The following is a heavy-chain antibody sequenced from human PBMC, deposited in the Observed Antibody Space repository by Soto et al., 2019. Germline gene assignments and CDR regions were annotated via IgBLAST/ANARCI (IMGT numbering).Heavy chain of an antibody. Sequence: GESLKISCKGSGYSFTSYWIGWVRQMPGKGLEWMGIIYPGDSDTRYSPSFQGQVTISADTSISTAYLQWSSLKASDTAMYYCVRHETKDYYYYYGMDVWGQGTTVTVSS. D-gene: IGHD2-8*01. J-gene: IGHJ6*02. CDR1: GYSFTSYW. CDR3: VRHETKDYYYYYGMDV. CDR2: IYPGDSDT. V-gene: IGHV5-51*01.